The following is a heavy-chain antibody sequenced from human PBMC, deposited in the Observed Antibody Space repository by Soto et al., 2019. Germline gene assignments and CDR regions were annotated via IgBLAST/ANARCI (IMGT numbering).Heavy chain of an antibody. CDR1: GFTFSSYG. V-gene: IGHV3-30*18. Sequence: QVQLVESGGGVVQPGRSLRLSCAASGFTFSSYGMHWVRQAPGKGLEWVAVISYDGSNKYYADSVKGRFTISRDNSKNTLYLQMNSLRAEDTAVYYCAKENRSSCLHYYYYGMDVWGQGTTVTVSS. D-gene: IGHD2-15*01. J-gene: IGHJ6*02. CDR3: AKENRSSCLHYYYYGMDV. CDR2: ISYDGSNK.